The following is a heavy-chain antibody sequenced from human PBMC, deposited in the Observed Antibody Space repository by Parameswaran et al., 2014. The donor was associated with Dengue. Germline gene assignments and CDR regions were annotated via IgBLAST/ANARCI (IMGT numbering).Heavy chain of an antibody. CDR3: ARDRGALVH. CDR2: IYSGGST. J-gene: IGHJ4*02. V-gene: IGHV3-66*01. D-gene: IGHD2-8*01. Sequence: VRQMPGKGLEWVSVIYSGGSTYYADSVKGRFTISRDNSKNTLYLQMNSLRAEDTAVYYCARDRGALVHWGQGTLVTVSS.